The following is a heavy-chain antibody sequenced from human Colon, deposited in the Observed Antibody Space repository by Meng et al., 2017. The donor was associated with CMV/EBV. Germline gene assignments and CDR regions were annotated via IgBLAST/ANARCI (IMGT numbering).Heavy chain of an antibody. CDR2: LYHSGST. J-gene: IGHJ3*02. CDR1: GDSISNYY. D-gene: IGHD6-19*01. V-gene: IGHV4-59*01. CDR3: VRYLTGSEVFDI. Sequence: SETLSLTCTVSGDSISNYYWSWIRQSPGKGLEWIGYLYHSGSTKYNPSLKSRVTTSVDTSKNQFSVKLRSVTAADTAMYYCVRYLTGSEVFDIWGQGTMVTVSS.